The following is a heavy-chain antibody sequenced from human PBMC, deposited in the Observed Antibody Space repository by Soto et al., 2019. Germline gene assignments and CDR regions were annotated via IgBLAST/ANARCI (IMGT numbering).Heavy chain of an antibody. J-gene: IGHJ6*02. CDR2: INVGNPNT. Sequence: ASVKVSCKASGYTFTNYAIHWVRQAPGQRLEWMGWINVGNPNTKYSQKFQGRVTIIRDTSASTVYMELSSLTSEDTAVYYCARDRWSSSWGGMDVWGQGTTVTVSS. CDR1: GYTFTNYA. CDR3: ARDRWSSSWGGMDV. D-gene: IGHD6-13*01. V-gene: IGHV1-3*01.